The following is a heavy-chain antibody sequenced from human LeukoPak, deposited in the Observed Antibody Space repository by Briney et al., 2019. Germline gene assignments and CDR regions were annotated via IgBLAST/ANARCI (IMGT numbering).Heavy chain of an antibody. CDR1: GFTFSSYA. Sequence: GGSLRLSCAASGFTFSSYAMHWVRQAPGKELEWVAVISYDGSNKYYADSVKGRFTISRDNSKNTLYLQMNSLRAEDTAVYYCARAAMTTVTTDYFDYWGQGTLVTVSS. CDR2: ISYDGSNK. CDR3: ARAAMTTVTTDYFDY. D-gene: IGHD4-17*01. J-gene: IGHJ4*02. V-gene: IGHV3-30*04.